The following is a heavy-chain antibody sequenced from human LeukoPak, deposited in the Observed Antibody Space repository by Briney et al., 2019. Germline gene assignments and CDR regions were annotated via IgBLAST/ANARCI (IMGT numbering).Heavy chain of an antibody. CDR2: ISGSGGST. Sequence: GGSLRLSCTASAFTFSNYAIHWVRQAPGKGLEWVSSISGSGGSTYYADSVKGRFTISRDNSKNTLYLQMSSLRAEDTAVYYCAKAYSSSWYDYYFDYWGQGTLVTVSS. V-gene: IGHV3-23*01. CDR3: AKAYSSSWYDYYFDY. J-gene: IGHJ4*02. CDR1: AFTFSNYA. D-gene: IGHD6-13*01.